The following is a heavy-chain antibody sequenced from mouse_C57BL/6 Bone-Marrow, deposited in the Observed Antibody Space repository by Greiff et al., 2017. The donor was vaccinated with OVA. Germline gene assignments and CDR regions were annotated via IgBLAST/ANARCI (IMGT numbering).Heavy chain of an antibody. Sequence: EVQLVESGGGLVKPGGSLKLSCAASGFTFSSYAMSWVRQTPEKRLEWVATISDGGSYTYYPDNVKGRVTISRDNAKNNLYLQMSHLKSEDTAMYYCARDPFMITTAYWGQGTLVTVSA. D-gene: IGHD2-4*01. J-gene: IGHJ3*01. CDR2: ISDGGSYT. CDR3: ARDPFMITTAY. CDR1: GFTFSSYA. V-gene: IGHV5-4*01.